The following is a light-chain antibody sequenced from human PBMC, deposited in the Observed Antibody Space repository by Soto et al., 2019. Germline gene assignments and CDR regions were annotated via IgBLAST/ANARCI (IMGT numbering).Light chain of an antibody. CDR2: NVY. Sequence: QSALTQPASVSGSPGQSITISCTGTSSHVGAYNFVSWHQQHPGKAPKLMIYNVYDRPSGISYRFSGSKSGNTASLTISGLQGEYEADYYCSAYTVSRTYVFGTGTQLTVL. CDR1: SSHVGAYNF. V-gene: IGLV2-14*03. J-gene: IGLJ1*01. CDR3: SAYTVSRTYV.